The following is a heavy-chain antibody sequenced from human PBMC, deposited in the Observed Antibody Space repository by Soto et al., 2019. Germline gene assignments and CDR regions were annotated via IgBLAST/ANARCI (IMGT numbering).Heavy chain of an antibody. V-gene: IGHV4-30-4*01. J-gene: IGHJ3*02. CDR1: GGSISSGDYY. CDR3: ARGNNYYDSSGEDAFDI. Sequence: SETLSLTCTVSGGSISSGDYYWSWIRQPPGKGLEWIGYIYYSGSTYYNTSLKSRVTISVDTSKNQFTLKLSSVTAADTAVYYCARGNNYYDSSGEDAFDIWGQGTMVTVSS. CDR2: IYYSGST. D-gene: IGHD3-22*01.